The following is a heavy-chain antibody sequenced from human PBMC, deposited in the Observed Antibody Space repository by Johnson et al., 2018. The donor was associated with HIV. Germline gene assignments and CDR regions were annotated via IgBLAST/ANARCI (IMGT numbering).Heavy chain of an antibody. J-gene: IGHJ3*02. CDR3: ARDQRSSGLNDQTDAFDI. Sequence: QVQLVESGGDLIKPGGSLRLSCATSNFTFKDYYMNWIRQAPGKGLEWISYISGSGFDTFYADSVKGRLTISRDNSKNTLYLQMNSLRAEDTAVYYCARDQRSSGLNDQTDAFDIWGQGTMVTVSS. CDR1: NFTFKDYY. CDR2: ISGSGFDT. D-gene: IGHD6-19*01. V-gene: IGHV3-11*06.